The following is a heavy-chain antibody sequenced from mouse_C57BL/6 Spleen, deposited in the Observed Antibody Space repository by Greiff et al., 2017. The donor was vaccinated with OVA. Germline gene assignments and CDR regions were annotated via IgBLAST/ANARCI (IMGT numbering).Heavy chain of an antibody. CDR2: IDPANGNT. V-gene: IGHV14-3*01. Sequence: SVAELVRPGASVKLSCTASGFNIKNTYMHWVKQRPEQGLEWIGRIDPANGNTKYAPKFQGKATITADTSSNTAYLQLSSLTSEDTAIYYCALTTVVPYWYFDVWGTGTTVTVSS. J-gene: IGHJ1*03. D-gene: IGHD1-1*01. CDR3: ALTTVVPYWYFDV. CDR1: GFNIKNTY.